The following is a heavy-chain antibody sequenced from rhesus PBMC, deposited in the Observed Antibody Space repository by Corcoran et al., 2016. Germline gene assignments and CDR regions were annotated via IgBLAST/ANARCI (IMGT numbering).Heavy chain of an antibody. V-gene: IGHV4-73*01. CDR3: ARGILRSASFDY. CDR1: GGSITGYY. J-gene: IGHJ4*01. D-gene: IGHD4-29*01. CDR2: IDGNSAIT. Sequence: QVKLQQWGEGLVKPSETLSLTCAVYGGSITGYYWSWIRQPPGKGLEVIGNIDGNSAITNYTPSLKNRVTISKGTAKNQFSLKLSSVTAADTAVYYCARGILRSASFDYWGQGVLVTVSS.